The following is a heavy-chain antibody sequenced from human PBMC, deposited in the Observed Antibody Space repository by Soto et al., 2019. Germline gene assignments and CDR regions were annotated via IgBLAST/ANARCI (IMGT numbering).Heavy chain of an antibody. Sequence: PSETLSLTCSVPGGSVSNKTYYWRWIRQPPGKRLEWIGYVYYSGTTNYNPSLKSRVTISVDLSKNQFSLRLSSVTTSDTALYYCARTTAVPNTRRSRYFLDYWGQGTLVTVSS. CDR3: ARTTAVPNTRRSRYFLDY. CDR1: GGSVSNKTYY. D-gene: IGHD4-17*01. CDR2: VYYSGTT. V-gene: IGHV4-61*01. J-gene: IGHJ4*02.